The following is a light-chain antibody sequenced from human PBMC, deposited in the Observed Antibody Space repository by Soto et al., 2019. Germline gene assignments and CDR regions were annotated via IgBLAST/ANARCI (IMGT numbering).Light chain of an antibody. V-gene: IGKV1-8*01. CDR2: AAS. CDR3: QQYYSYPLT. Sequence: AIRMTQSPSSLSASTGDRVTITCRASQGISSYLAWYQQKPGKAPKLLIYAASTLQSGVRSRFSGSGSGTDFTLTISCLQSEDFATYYCQQYYSYPLTFGGGTKVDIK. J-gene: IGKJ4*01. CDR1: QGISSY.